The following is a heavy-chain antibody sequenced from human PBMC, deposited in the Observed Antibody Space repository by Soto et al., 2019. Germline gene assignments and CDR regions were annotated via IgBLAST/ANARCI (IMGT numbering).Heavy chain of an antibody. J-gene: IGHJ6*02. Sequence: PGGSLRLSCAASGFTFSSYAMHWVRQAPGKGLEWVAVISYDGSNKYYADSVKGRFTISRDNSKNTLYLQMNSLRAEDTAVYYCARQRYSSGWYPGYYYGMDVWGRGTTVTVSS. CDR2: ISYDGSNK. D-gene: IGHD6-19*01. CDR1: GFTFSSYA. V-gene: IGHV3-30-3*01. CDR3: ARQRYSSGWYPGYYYGMDV.